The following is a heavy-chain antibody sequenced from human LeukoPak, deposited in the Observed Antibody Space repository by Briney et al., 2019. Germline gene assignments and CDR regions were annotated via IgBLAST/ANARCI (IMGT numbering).Heavy chain of an antibody. CDR1: GFTFSSYG. CDR2: ISGSGGST. V-gene: IGHV3-23*01. CDR3: ARQGLRGHFQH. Sequence: GGSLRLSCAASGFTFSSYGMHWVRQAPGKGLEWVSAISGSGGSTYYADSVKGRFTISRDNSKNTLYLQMNSLRAEDTAVYYCARQGLRGHFQHWGQGTLVTVSS. J-gene: IGHJ1*01. D-gene: IGHD4-17*01.